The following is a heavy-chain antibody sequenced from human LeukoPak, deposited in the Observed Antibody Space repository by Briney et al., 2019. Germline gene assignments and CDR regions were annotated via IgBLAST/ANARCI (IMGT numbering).Heavy chain of an antibody. V-gene: IGHV3-23*01. CDR1: GFTFSNLA. D-gene: IGHD4-23*01. Sequence: GVSLTLSCAASGFTFSNLAVSWVRQAPGKGLEGVSAISGSGGSTYYAAAVKGRFTISRNNSKNTLYLQMNSLRAEDTAVYYCAKTPAVDAAFDIWGQGTMVTVSS. J-gene: IGHJ3*02. CDR3: AKTPAVDAAFDI. CDR2: ISGSGGST.